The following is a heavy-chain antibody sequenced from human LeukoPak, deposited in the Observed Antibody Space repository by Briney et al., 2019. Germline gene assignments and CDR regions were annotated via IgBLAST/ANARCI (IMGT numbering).Heavy chain of an antibody. J-gene: IGHJ4*02. CDR3: AKDEEQQLATYYFDY. CDR2: ISGSGSST. Sequence: GGSLRLSCAASGFTFSNFAMSWVRQAPGKGLEWVSAISGSGSSTYYADSVKGRFTISRDNSKNTLYLQMNGLRAEDTAVYYCAKDEEQQLATYYFDYWGQGTLVTVSS. D-gene: IGHD6-13*01. CDR1: GFTFSNFA. V-gene: IGHV3-23*01.